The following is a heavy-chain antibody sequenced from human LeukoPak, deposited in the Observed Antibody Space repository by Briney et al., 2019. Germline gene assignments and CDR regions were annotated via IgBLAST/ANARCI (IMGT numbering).Heavy chain of an antibody. D-gene: IGHD4-17*01. CDR1: GGSISSGGYS. CDR3: ARVMTTVTSGAMDV. V-gene: IGHV4-30-2*01. Sequence: SETLFLTCAVSGGSISSGGYSWSWIRQPPGKGLEWIGYIYHSGSTYYNPSLKSRVTISVDRSKNQFSLKLSSVTAADTAVYYCARVMTTVTSGAMDVWGQGTTVTVSS. J-gene: IGHJ6*02. CDR2: IYHSGST.